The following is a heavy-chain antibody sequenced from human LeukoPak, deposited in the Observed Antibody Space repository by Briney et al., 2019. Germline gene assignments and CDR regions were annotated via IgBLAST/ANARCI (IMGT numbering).Heavy chain of an antibody. CDR1: GYTFTSYY. D-gene: IGHD2-15*01. CDR3: ARSGIGYCSGGSCHIDY. Sequence: ASVKVSCEASGYTFTSYYMHWVRQAPGQGLEWMGIINPSGGSTSYAQKFQGRVTMTRDTSTSTVYMELSRLRSDDTAVYYCARSGIGYCSGGSCHIDYWGQGTLVTVSS. V-gene: IGHV1-46*01. CDR2: INPSGGST. J-gene: IGHJ4*02.